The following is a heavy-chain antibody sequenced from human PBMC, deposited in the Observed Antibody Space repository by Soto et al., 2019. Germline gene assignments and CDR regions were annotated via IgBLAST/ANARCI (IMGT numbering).Heavy chain of an antibody. J-gene: IGHJ6*02. D-gene: IGHD6-13*01. CDR2: ISYDGSNK. CDR1: GFTFSSYA. V-gene: IGHV3-30-3*01. Sequence: QVQLVESGGGVVQPGRSLSLSCAASGFTFSSYAMHWVRQAPGKGLEWVAVISYDGSNKYYADSVTGRCTISRDNAKNTLYLQMNSLRAEDTAVYYCARELREVQLVLGYYYGMDVWGQGTTVTVSS. CDR3: ARELREVQLVLGYYYGMDV.